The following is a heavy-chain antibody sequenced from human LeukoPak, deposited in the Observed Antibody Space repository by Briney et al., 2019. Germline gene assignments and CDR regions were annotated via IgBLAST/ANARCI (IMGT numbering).Heavy chain of an antibody. D-gene: IGHD3-10*01. V-gene: IGHV3-33*03. CDR3: ATYFDYGSGSYGRYFDY. CDR1: GFTFSRYG. Sequence: GGSLRLSWAASGFTFSRYGMHWVRQAPREGLEWVAFIWYDGSNKYYADSVKGRFTIARDNAKNSLYLEMNSLRAEDTAMYYCATYFDYGSGSYGRYFDYWGQGTLVTVSS. CDR2: IWYDGSNK. J-gene: IGHJ4*02.